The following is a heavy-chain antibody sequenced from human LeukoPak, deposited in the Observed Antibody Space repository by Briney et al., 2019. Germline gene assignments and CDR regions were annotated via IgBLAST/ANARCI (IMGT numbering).Heavy chain of an antibody. V-gene: IGHV3-30*18. Sequence: PGGSLRLSCAASGFTFSSYGMHWVRQAPGKGLEWVAVISYDGSNIYYADSVKGRFTISRDNSKNTLYLQMNGLRAEDTAVYYCAKGRSSYYLDYWGQGTLVTVSS. CDR2: ISYDGSNI. CDR3: AKGRSSYYLDY. CDR1: GFTFSSYG. J-gene: IGHJ4*02. D-gene: IGHD6-6*01.